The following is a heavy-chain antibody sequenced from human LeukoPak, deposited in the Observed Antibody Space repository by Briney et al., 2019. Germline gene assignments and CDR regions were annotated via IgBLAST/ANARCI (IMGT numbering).Heavy chain of an antibody. J-gene: IGHJ3*01. CDR2: ICGSVRGSGDCT. D-gene: IGHD3-16*01. Sequence: GGSLRLSCAASGFSFGSYAMSWVRQAAGKGLEWVSEICGSVRGSGDCTHHAESVKGRFTISRDNSKKTLYLQMNSLRAEDTAVYYCAKGKVNHYGALDAWGQGTLVTVSS. CDR1: GFSFGSYA. CDR3: AKGKVNHYGALDA. V-gene: IGHV3-23*01.